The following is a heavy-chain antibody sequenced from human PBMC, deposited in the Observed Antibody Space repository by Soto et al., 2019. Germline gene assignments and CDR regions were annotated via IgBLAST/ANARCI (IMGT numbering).Heavy chain of an antibody. D-gene: IGHD2-2*01. CDR3: ARTDIDGVVPAAYYYYGMDV. CDR2: IYYSGST. J-gene: IGHJ6*02. V-gene: IGHV4-59*01. Sequence: SETLSLTCTVSGGSISSYYWSWIRQPPGKGLEWIGYIYYSGSTNYNPSLKSRVTISVDTSKNQFSLKLSSVTAADTAVYYCARTDIDGVVPAAYYYYGMDVWGQGTTLTVSS. CDR1: GGSISSYY.